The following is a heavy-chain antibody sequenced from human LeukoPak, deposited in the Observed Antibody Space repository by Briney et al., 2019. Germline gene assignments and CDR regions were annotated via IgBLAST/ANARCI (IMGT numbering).Heavy chain of an antibody. CDR2: INHSGST. CDR1: GGSFSGYY. D-gene: IGHD3-22*01. Sequence: KPSETLSLTCAVYGGSFSGYYWSWIRQPPGKGLEWIGEINHSGSTNYNPSLKSRVTISVDTSKNQFSLKLSSVTAADTAVYYCARHIIVSYYYDSSGSNWFDPWGQGTLVTVSS. V-gene: IGHV4-34*01. J-gene: IGHJ5*02. CDR3: ARHIIVSYYYDSSGSNWFDP.